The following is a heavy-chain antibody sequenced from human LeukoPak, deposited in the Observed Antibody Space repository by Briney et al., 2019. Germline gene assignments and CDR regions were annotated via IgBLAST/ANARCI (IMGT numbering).Heavy chain of an antibody. J-gene: IGHJ4*02. CDR1: GFTFSSYG. CDR3: VRNLPGTGY. V-gene: IGHV3-7*01. CDR2: IKTDGSAT. D-gene: IGHD3-9*01. Sequence: GGSLRLSCAASGFTFSSYGMHWVRQAPGKGLEWVANIKTDGSATYYADSVKSRFTISRDNAKNSLYLEINSLRVEDTAVYYCVRNLPGTGYWGQGTLVTVSS.